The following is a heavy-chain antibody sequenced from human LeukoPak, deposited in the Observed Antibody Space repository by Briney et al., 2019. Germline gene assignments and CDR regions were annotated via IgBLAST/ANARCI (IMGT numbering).Heavy chain of an antibody. CDR2: ISWNSGSI. CDR3: AKDSCSSGWSGGFDY. CDR1: GFTFDDYA. V-gene: IGHV3-9*01. D-gene: IGHD6-19*01. J-gene: IGHJ4*02. Sequence: GGSLRLSCAASGFTFDDYAMEWVRQAPGKGLEWVSGISWNSGSIDYADSVKGRFTVSRDNAKNSLYLQMNSLRPEDTALYYCAKDSCSSGWSGGFDYWGQGTLVTVSS.